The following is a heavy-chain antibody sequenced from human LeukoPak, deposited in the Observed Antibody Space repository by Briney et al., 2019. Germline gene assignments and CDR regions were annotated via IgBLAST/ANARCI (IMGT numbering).Heavy chain of an antibody. D-gene: IGHD2-21*02. CDR3: ARERVLGVVTAIGDAFDI. Sequence: SETLSLTCAVYGGSFSGYYWSWIRQPPGKGLEWIGEINHSGSTNYNPSLKSRVTISVDTSKNQFSLKLSSVTAADTAVYYCARERVLGVVTAIGDAFDIWGQGTMVTVSS. V-gene: IGHV4-34*01. J-gene: IGHJ3*02. CDR2: INHSGST. CDR1: GGSFSGYY.